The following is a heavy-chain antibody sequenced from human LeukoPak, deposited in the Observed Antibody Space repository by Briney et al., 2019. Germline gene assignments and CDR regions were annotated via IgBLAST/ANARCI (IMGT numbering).Heavy chain of an antibody. CDR2: IRYDGSNK. CDR3: AKDPGIAAAGSPGY. Sequence: PGGSLRLSCAASGFTFSSYGMHWARQAPGKGLEWVAFIRYDGSNKYYADSVKGRFTISRDNSKNTLYLQMNSLRAEDTAVYYCAKDPGIAAAGSPGYWGQGTLVTVSS. CDR1: GFTFSSYG. V-gene: IGHV3-30*02. J-gene: IGHJ4*02. D-gene: IGHD6-13*01.